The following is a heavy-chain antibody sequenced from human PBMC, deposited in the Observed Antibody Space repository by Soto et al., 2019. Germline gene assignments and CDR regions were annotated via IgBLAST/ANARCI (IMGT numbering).Heavy chain of an antibody. CDR1: GFSLSNYD. D-gene: IGHD5-18*01. J-gene: IGHJ4*02. CDR2: ISDDGIIK. Sequence: QVQLVESGGGVVQPGRSLRLSCAASGFSLSNYDIHWVRQAPGKGLEWVAVISDDGIIKKYADSVKGRFSISGDYSKNTLYLQVNSLRSEDTAVYFCATQLHLGYRYGIDFWGQGTLVTVSS. CDR3: ATQLHLGYRYGIDF. V-gene: IGHV3-30*03.